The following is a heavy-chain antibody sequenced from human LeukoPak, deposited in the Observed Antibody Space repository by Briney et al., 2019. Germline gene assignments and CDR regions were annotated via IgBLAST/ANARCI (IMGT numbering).Heavy chain of an antibody. CDR2: ISYDGSNK. CDR3: ARGFPYDDTTEGYYYLMDV. Sequence: GGSLRLSCAASGFTFSSYPMHWVRQAPGKGLEWVSLISYDGSNKYYADSVKGRFTISRDNSKNMFYVQINSLRPEDTAVYFCARGFPYDDTTEGYYYLMDVWGQGTTVTVSS. CDR1: GFTFSSYP. J-gene: IGHJ6*02. D-gene: IGHD4-17*01. V-gene: IGHV3-30-3*01.